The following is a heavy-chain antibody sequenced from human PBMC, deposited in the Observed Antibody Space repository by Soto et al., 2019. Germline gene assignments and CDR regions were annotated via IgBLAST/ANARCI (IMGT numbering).Heavy chain of an antibody. CDR2: IYSTEST. CDR3: ARCCSSTSCFSP. D-gene: IGHD2-2*01. Sequence: LSLTCTVSGGSISTGSYYWTWIRQHPGKGLEWIGYIYSTESTNYNPSLKSRLSISVDMSASQFSLKLSSVTAADTAVYYCARCCSSTSCFSPWGQGTLVTLSS. V-gene: IGHV4-31*03. CDR1: GGSISTGSYY. J-gene: IGHJ5*02.